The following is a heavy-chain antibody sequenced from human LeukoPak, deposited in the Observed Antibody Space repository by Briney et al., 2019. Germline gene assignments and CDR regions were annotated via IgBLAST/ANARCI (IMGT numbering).Heavy chain of an antibody. CDR3: ARDGELGAALGGASYFWFDP. Sequence: ASVKVSCKASGYTFTSYGINWVRQAPGQGLEWMGWISGKDGHTRYAQKFQGRGTMTIDTSASTAYMELRSLTSDDTAVYYYARDGELGAALGGASYFWFDPWGQGTLVTVSS. CDR2: ISGKDGHT. V-gene: IGHV1-18*04. J-gene: IGHJ5*02. D-gene: IGHD6-25*01. CDR1: GYTFTSYG.